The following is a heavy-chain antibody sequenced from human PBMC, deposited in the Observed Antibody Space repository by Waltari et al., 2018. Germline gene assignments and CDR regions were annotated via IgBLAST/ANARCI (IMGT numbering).Heavy chain of an antibody. CDR1: GGSFSGYY. CDR2: INHSGST. D-gene: IGHD6-19*01. J-gene: IGHJ2*01. V-gene: IGHV4-34*01. CDR3: ARGQRSSGWQKQTNWYFDL. Sequence: QVQLQQWGAGLLKPSETLSLTCAVYGGSFSGYYWSWIRQPPGKGLEWIGEINHSGSTNYNPSLRGRVTISVDTSKNHFSLKLSYVTAADTAVYYCARGQRSSGWQKQTNWYFDLWGRGTLVTVSS.